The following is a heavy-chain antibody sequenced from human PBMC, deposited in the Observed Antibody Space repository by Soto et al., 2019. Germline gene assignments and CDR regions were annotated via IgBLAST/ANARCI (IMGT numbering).Heavy chain of an antibody. V-gene: IGHV3-13*01. D-gene: IGHD2-2*01. CDR3: ARQLGYCSSTSCLDAFDI. J-gene: IGHJ3*02. CDR2: IGTAGDT. CDR1: GFTFSSYD. Sequence: EVQLVESGGGLVQPGGSLRLSCAASGFTFSSYDMQWVRQATGKGLEWVSAIGTAGDTYYPASVKGRFTISRENAKNSLYLQMNSLRAGDTAVYYCARQLGYCSSTSCLDAFDIWGQGTMVTVSS.